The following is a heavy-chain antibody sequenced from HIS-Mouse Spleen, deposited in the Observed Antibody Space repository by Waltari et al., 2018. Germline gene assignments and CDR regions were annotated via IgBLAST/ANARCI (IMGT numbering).Heavy chain of an antibody. CDR2: IYYSGRT. Sequence: QLQLQESGPGLVKPSETLSLTCTVSGGSISSSSYYWGWIRQPPGKGLEWIGSIYYSGRTYYNPSLKGRGTISVDTAKNQFSLKLSSVTAADTAVYYCARDPRWNDGIDYWGQGTLVTVSS. V-gene: IGHV4-39*07. CDR1: GGSISSSSYY. CDR3: ARDPRWNDGIDY. D-gene: IGHD1-1*01. J-gene: IGHJ4*02.